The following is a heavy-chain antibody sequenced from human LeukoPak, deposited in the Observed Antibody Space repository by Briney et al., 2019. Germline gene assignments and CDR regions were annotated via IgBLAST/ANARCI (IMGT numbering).Heavy chain of an antibody. Sequence: SETLSLTCTVSGYSISSAYSWGWIRQPPGKGLAWIGHIYHRGITYYNPSLKSRVTISVDTSKNQFSLKLNSVTAADTAVYYCARAAHLWPYYFDYWGQGTLVTVSS. D-gene: IGHD3-10*01. V-gene: IGHV4-38-2*02. CDR3: ARAAHLWPYYFDY. CDR2: IYHRGIT. J-gene: IGHJ4*02. CDR1: GYSISSAYS.